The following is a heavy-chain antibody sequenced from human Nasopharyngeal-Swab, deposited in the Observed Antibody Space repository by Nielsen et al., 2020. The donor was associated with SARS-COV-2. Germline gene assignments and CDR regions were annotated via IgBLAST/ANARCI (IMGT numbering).Heavy chain of an antibody. J-gene: IGHJ6*02. CDR1: GFTFSNYN. Sequence: GESLKISCAASGFTFSNYNLNWVRQDPGKGLEWVSSISSSSTYIYYADSVKGRFTISRDNTKNSLYLQMNSLRAEDTALYYCARDGLDYDFWSAYFMDVWGQGTTVIVSS. CDR2: ISSSSTYI. CDR3: ARDGLDYDFWSAYFMDV. D-gene: IGHD3-3*01. V-gene: IGHV3-21*01.